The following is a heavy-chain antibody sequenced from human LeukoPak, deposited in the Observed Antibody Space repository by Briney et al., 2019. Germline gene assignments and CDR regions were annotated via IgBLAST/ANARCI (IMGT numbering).Heavy chain of an antibody. Sequence: ASVKVSCKASGYTFTSYDINWVRQATGQGLEWMGWMNPNSGNTGYAQKFQGRVTMTTDTSTSTAYMELRSLRSDDTAVYYCARGLDYDSSGYYPCWGQGTLVTVSS. J-gene: IGHJ4*02. CDR3: ARGLDYDSSGYYPC. V-gene: IGHV1-8*02. CDR1: GYTFTSYD. CDR2: MNPNSGNT. D-gene: IGHD3-22*01.